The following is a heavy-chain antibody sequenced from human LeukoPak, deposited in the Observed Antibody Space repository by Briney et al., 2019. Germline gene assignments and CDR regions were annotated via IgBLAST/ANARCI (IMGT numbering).Heavy chain of an antibody. CDR3: ARAVTMVRGVIKVKRFDP. D-gene: IGHD3-10*01. CDR2: INPNSGGT. J-gene: IGHJ5*02. Sequence: GASVEVSCKASGYTFTGYYMHWVRQAPGQGLEWMGWINPNSGGTNYAQKFQGRVTMTRDTSISTAYMELSRLRSDDTAVYYRARAVTMVRGVIKVKRFDPWGQGTLVTVSS. CDR1: GYTFTGYY. V-gene: IGHV1-2*02.